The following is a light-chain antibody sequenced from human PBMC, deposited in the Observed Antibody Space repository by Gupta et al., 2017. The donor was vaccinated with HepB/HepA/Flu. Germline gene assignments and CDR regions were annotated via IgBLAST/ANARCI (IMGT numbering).Light chain of an antibody. V-gene: IGKV4-1*01. J-gene: IGKJ1*01. CDR1: QTVLTSPNNENY. CDR3: QQYYSTLLT. CDR2: WAS. Sequence: DIMMNPAPESLAAAVDEMATINCKCHQTVLTSPNNENYLTWYQQKPGQTPKLLIYWASTREFGVPDRFSGSGSGTDFTLTISSLQAEDVAVYYCQQYYSTLLTFGQGTRLEIK.